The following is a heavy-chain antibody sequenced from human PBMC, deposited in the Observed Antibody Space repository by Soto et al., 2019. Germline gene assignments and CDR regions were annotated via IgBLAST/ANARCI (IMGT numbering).Heavy chain of an antibody. CDR3: ARDRYSSGWYDLDY. CDR1: GFTFSSYG. V-gene: IGHV3-33*01. CDR2: IWYDGSNK. Sequence: HVQIVESGGGVVQPGRSLRLSGAASGFTFSSYGMHSVRQAPGKGLEWVAVIWYDGSNKYYADSVKGRFTISRDNSKNALYLQMNTPRVQDTAVYYCARDRYSSGWYDLDYWGQGTLVTVSS. D-gene: IGHD6-19*01. J-gene: IGHJ4*02.